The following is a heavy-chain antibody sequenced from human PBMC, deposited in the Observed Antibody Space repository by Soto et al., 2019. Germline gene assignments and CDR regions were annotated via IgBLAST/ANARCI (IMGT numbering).Heavy chain of an antibody. CDR1: GGTFLRYT. J-gene: IGHJ3*01. CDR3: AGEVRYHSSVKGFPADV. V-gene: IGHV1-69*04. D-gene: IGHD3-22*01. CDR2: IIPILGIA. Sequence: ASVKVSCKAYGGTFLRYTFSWVRQAPGQGLEWMGRIIPILGIANYAQKFQGRVTMTRDTSTSTVYMELSSLRSEDTAVYYFAGEVRYHSSVKGFPADVGG.